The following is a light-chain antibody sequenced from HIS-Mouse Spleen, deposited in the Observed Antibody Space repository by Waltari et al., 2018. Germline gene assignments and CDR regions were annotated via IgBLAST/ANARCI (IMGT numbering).Light chain of an antibody. J-gene: IGKJ3*01. V-gene: IGKV3-15*01. CDR1: QSVSSN. CDR2: GAS. CDR3: QQYNNWPRD. Sequence: EIVMTQSPATLSVSPGERATLSCRASQSVSSNVAWYQQKPGQAPRRLIYGASTRATGIPARFSGSGSGTEFTLTISSMQSEDFAVYYCQQYNNWPRDFGPGTKVDIK.